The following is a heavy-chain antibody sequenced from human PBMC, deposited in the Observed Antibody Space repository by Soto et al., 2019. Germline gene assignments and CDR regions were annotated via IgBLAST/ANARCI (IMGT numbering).Heavy chain of an antibody. CDR2: ISGSGSVT. Sequence: PGGSLRLSCAASGFTFRSYGLSWVRQAPGKGLEWVSDISGSGSVTNYADSVKGRFTICRDNSNNTLSLQMDSLRAEDTAVYYCAKGGVAAARGYFDYWGQGTRVTVSS. V-gene: IGHV3-23*01. D-gene: IGHD6-13*01. CDR3: AKGGVAAARGYFDY. CDR1: GFTFRSYG. J-gene: IGHJ4*02.